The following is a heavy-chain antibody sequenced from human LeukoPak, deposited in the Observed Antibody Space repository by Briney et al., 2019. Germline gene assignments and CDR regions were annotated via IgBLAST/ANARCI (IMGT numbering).Heavy chain of an antibody. V-gene: IGHV3-23*01. CDR3: AKSAMTGYYGGFGFDN. Sequence: GGSLRLSCAASGFTFSSYAMSWVRQAPGKGLEWVSAISGSGGSTYYADSVKGRFTISRDNSKNTLYLQMNNLRAEDTAVYYCAKSAMTGYYGGFGFDNWGQGTLVTVSP. D-gene: IGHD3-9*01. J-gene: IGHJ4*02. CDR2: ISGSGGST. CDR1: GFTFSSYA.